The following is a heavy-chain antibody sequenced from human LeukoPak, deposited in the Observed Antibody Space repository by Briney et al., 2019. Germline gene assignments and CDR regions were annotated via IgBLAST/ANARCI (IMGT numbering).Heavy chain of an antibody. CDR2: VIPIFGTA. V-gene: IGHV1-69*06. Sequence: SVKVSCKASGGSFSSYAISWVRQAPGQGLEWMGGVIPIFGTANYAQKFQGRVTITADKSTSTAYMELSPLRYQDKPVYYCARALRSDILTGYLYYFDYWGQGTLVTVSS. CDR1: GGSFSSYA. D-gene: IGHD3-9*01. CDR3: ARALRSDILTGYLYYFDY. J-gene: IGHJ4*02.